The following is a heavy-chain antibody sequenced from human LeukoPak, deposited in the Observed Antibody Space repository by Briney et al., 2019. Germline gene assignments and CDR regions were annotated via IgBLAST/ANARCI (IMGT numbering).Heavy chain of an antibody. V-gene: IGHV3-11*04. D-gene: IGHD3-9*01. J-gene: IGHJ6*02. CDR2: ISSSGSTI. CDR3: ARGGNYDILTPYGMDV. Sequence: GGSLRLSCAASGFTFSDYYMSWIRQAPGKGLEWVSYISSSGSTIYYADSVKGRFTISRDNSKNTLYLQMNSLRAEDTAVYYCARGGNYDILTPYGMDVWGQGTTVTVSS. CDR1: GFTFSDYY.